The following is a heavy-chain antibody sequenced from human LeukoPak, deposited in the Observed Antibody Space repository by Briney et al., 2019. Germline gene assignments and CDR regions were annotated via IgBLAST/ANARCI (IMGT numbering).Heavy chain of an antibody. CDR3: ARVGIAAAGTRGWFDP. D-gene: IGHD6-13*01. CDR2: ISNSGSTI. Sequence: GGSLRLSCAASGFTFSDYYMSWIRQAPGKGLEWVSYISNSGSTIYYADSMKGRFTISRDNAKNSLYLQMNSLRAEDTALYHCARVGIAAAGTRGWFDPWGQGTLVTVSS. CDR1: GFTFSDYY. V-gene: IGHV3-11*01. J-gene: IGHJ5*02.